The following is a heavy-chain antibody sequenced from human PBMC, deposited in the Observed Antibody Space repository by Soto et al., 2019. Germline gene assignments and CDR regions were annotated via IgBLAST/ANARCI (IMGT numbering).Heavy chain of an antibody. J-gene: IGHJ6*02. CDR3: ARGMVAGGTNYYGMDV. CDR2: IIPIFGTA. D-gene: IGHD6-19*01. CDR1: GGTFSSYA. Sequence: QVQLVQSGAEVKKPGSSVKVSCKASGGTFSSYAISWVRQAPGQGLEWMGGIIPIFGTANYAQKFQGRVTITXVEXTXIAYMELSSLRSEDTAVYYCARGMVAGGTNYYGMDVWGQGTTVTVSS. V-gene: IGHV1-69*05.